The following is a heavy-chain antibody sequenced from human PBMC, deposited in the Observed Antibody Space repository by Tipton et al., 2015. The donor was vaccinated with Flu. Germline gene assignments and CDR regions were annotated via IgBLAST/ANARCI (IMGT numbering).Heavy chain of an antibody. V-gene: IGHV4-39*07. CDR3: ARVGGDYRDTSGFIPWFDL. J-gene: IGHJ5*02. D-gene: IGHD3-22*01. CDR2: MLYGGST. Sequence: TLSLTCTVSGGSIRSSSYYWGWIRQPPGKGPEWIGSMLYGGSTYYNPSLESRVTISLDTSKNQFSLKLSSVTAADTAVYYCARVGGDYRDTSGFIPWFDLWGQGTLVTVSS. CDR1: GGSIRSSSYY.